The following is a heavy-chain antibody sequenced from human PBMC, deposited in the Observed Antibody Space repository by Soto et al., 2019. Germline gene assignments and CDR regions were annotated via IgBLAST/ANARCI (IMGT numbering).Heavy chain of an antibody. J-gene: IGHJ6*04. CDR1: GFTFSNYW. Sequence: GGSLRLSCAASGFTFSNYWMSWVRQAPGKGLEWVANINLDGSEKYYVVSVKGRFTISRDNAKNSLYLQMNSLRAEDTAIYYCTRKPPDVWGKGTTVTVSS. V-gene: IGHV3-7*01. CDR2: INLDGSEK. CDR3: TRKPPDV.